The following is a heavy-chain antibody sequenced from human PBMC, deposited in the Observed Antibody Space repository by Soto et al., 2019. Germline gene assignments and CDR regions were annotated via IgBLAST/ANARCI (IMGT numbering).Heavy chain of an antibody. CDR2: FIPILDMA. J-gene: IGHJ4*02. V-gene: IGHV1-69*02. D-gene: IGHD2-21*01. Sequence: QVQVVQSGAEVKKPESSVKVSCKPSGGTFNTYTVNWVRLAPGHGLEWMGRFIPILDMANYAHKFQERVTITADRSTFTAYMELNSLTSDDTAVYYCAITYCRDNSCPRDFDFWGPGTRVTVSS. CDR3: AITYCRDNSCPRDFDF. CDR1: GGTFNTYT.